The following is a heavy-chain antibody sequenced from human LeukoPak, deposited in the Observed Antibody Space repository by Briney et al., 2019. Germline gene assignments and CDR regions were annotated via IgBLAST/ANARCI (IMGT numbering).Heavy chain of an antibody. Sequence: PGESLTLSCAASGFTFSAFAMHWARQAPGKGLEWVAAISYDASNKYYAVSVRGRFTISRDNSRNTLFLQMNSLRADDTAVYYCARGTTDIVAEISDAFDIWGQGTVVTVSS. CDR3: ARGTTDIVAEISDAFDI. V-gene: IGHV3-30-3*01. D-gene: IGHD5-12*01. J-gene: IGHJ3*02. CDR2: ISYDASNK. CDR1: GFTFSAFA.